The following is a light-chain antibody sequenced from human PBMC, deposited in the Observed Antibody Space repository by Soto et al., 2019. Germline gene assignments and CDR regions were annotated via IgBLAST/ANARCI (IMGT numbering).Light chain of an antibody. J-gene: IGLJ2*01. Sequence: QSVLTQPPSASGTPGQRVTISCFGSRFNIGRNTVNWYQQLPGSAPKLLIYSNNQRPSGVPDRFSGSRSGTSASLAISGLQSEDEADYYCAAWDDSLNGVVFGGGTKLTVL. V-gene: IGLV1-44*01. CDR2: SNN. CDR3: AAWDDSLNGVV. CDR1: RFNIGRNT.